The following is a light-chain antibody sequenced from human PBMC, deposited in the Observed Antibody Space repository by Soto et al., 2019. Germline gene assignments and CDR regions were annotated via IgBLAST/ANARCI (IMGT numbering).Light chain of an antibody. J-gene: IGKJ5*01. CDR1: QGISNF. Sequence: DIQMTQSPSSLSASVGDRVTITCRASQGISNFLAWYQQKPWKVPKLMISAASTLQSVVPSRFSGSGSGTDFTLTITSLQPEDGATYYCQKYSSVITFGQGTRLEIK. V-gene: IGKV1-27*01. CDR3: QKYSSVIT. CDR2: AAS.